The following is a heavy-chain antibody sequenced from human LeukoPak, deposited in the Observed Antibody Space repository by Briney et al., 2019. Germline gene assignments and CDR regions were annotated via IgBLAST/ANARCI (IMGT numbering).Heavy chain of an antibody. CDR2: IKPDGSEK. CDR3: ARDNTYFSGSRYYDRFDY. V-gene: IGHV3-7*01. Sequence: GGSLRLSCAASGFTFSTYWMNWVRQAPGKGLEWVANIKPDGSEKYYVDSVKGRFTISRDNAKNTRYLQMNSLTAEDTAVYYCARDNTYFSGSRYYDRFDYWGQGTLVTVSS. D-gene: IGHD2-15*01. CDR1: GFTFSTYW. J-gene: IGHJ4*02.